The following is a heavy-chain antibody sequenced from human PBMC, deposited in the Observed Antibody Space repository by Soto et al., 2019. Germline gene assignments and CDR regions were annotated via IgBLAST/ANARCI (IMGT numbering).Heavy chain of an antibody. D-gene: IGHD3-10*01. J-gene: IGHJ4*02. CDR2: ISYDGSNK. CDR1: GFTFSSYG. Sequence: QVQLVESGGGVVQPGRSLRLSCAASGFTFSSYGMHWVRQAPGKGLEWVAVISYDGSNKYYADSVKGRFTISRDNSKNTLYLQMNSLRAEDTAVYYCASLWIYYGSGSAEGRFDYWGQGTLVTVSS. V-gene: IGHV3-30*03. CDR3: ASLWIYYGSGSAEGRFDY.